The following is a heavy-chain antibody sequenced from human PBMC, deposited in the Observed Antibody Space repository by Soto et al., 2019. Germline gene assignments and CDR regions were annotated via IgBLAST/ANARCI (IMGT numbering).Heavy chain of an antibody. CDR2: ISYDGSNK. J-gene: IGHJ6*02. D-gene: IGHD1-26*01. Sequence: QVQLVESGGGVVQPGRSLRPSCAASGFTFSSYAMHWVRQAPGKGLEWVAVISYDGSNKYYADSVKGRFTISRDNSKNTLYLQMNSLRAEDTAVYYCARGGVRSYSTIHYYYYYGMDVWGQGTTVTVSS. CDR1: GFTFSSYA. V-gene: IGHV3-30-3*01. CDR3: ARGGVRSYSTIHYYYYYGMDV.